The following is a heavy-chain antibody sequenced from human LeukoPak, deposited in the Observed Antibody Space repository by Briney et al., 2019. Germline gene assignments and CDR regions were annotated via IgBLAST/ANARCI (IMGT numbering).Heavy chain of an antibody. CDR2: INPNSGGT. Sequence: GASVKVSCKASGYTFTGYYIHWVRQAPGQGLEWMGWINPNSGGTNYAQKFQGRVTMTRDTSNSTAYMDLSRLRSDDTAVYYCARGSIVGATFDYFDYWGQGTLVTVSS. D-gene: IGHD1-26*01. CDR1: GYTFTGYY. V-gene: IGHV1-2*02. CDR3: ARGSIVGATFDYFDY. J-gene: IGHJ4*02.